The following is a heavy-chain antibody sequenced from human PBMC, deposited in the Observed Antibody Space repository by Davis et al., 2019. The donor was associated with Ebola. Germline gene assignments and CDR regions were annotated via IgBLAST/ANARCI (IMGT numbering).Heavy chain of an antibody. D-gene: IGHD1-1*01. CDR2: ISAYNGNT. CDR3: ARAQFPTTSDH. V-gene: IGHV1-18*04. CDR1: GYTFTGYY. Sequence: ASVKVSCKASGYTFTGYYMHWVRQAPGQGLEWMGWISAYNGNTNYAQKLQGRVTMTTDTSTSTAYMEVRSLRSDDTAVYYCARAQFPTTSDHWGQGTLVTVSS. J-gene: IGHJ4*02.